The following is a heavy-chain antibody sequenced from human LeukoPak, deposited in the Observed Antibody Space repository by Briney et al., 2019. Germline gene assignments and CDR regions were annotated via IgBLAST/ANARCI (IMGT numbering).Heavy chain of an antibody. D-gene: IGHD3-10*01. Sequence: SETLSLTCTVSGGSISSYYWSWIRQPSGKGLEWIGSIYYSGSTYYNPSLKSRVTISVDTSKNQFSLKLSSVTAADTAVYYCARQDRGWYYFDYWGQGTLVTVSS. J-gene: IGHJ4*02. CDR2: IYYSGST. CDR3: ARQDRGWYYFDY. V-gene: IGHV4-39*01. CDR1: GGSISSYY.